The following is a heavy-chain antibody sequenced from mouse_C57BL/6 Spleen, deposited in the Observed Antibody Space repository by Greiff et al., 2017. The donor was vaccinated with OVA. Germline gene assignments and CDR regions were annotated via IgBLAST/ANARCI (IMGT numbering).Heavy chain of an antibody. J-gene: IGHJ4*01. CDR1: GFTFSDYG. V-gene: IGHV5-17*01. Sequence: EVKLVESGGGLVKPGGSLKLSCAASGFTFSDYGMHWVRLAPEKGLEWVAYISSGSSTIYYADTVKGRFTISRDNAKNTLFLQMTSLRSEDTAMYYCARRDGYYVYYAMDYWGQGTSVTVSS. CDR3: ARRDGYYVYYAMDY. CDR2: ISSGSSTI. D-gene: IGHD2-3*01.